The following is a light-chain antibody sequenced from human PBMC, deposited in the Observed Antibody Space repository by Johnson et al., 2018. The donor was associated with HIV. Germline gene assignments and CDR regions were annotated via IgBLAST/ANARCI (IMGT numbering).Light chain of an antibody. Sequence: QSVLTQPPSVSAAPGQKVTISCSGSTSNIGNNYVSWYQQLPGTAPRLLIYENDKRPSGIPDRFSGSKSGTSATLGITGLQAGDEADYYCGTWDSSLSAGVCGTWTKVTV. CDR1: TSNIGNNY. J-gene: IGLJ1*01. CDR2: END. CDR3: GTWDSSLSAGV. V-gene: IGLV1-51*02.